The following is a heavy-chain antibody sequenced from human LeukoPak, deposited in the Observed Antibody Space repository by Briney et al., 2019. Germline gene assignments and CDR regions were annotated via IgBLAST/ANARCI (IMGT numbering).Heavy chain of an antibody. CDR2: IIPIFGTA. J-gene: IGHJ4*02. D-gene: IGHD1-14*01. CDR1: GGTFSSYA. Sequence: ASVKVSCRASGGTFSSYAISWVRQAPGQGLEWMGGIIPIFGTANYAQEFQGRVTITADESTSTAYMELSSLRSEDTAVYYCARETQPYYFDYWGQGTLVTVSS. V-gene: IGHV1-69*01. CDR3: ARETQPYYFDY.